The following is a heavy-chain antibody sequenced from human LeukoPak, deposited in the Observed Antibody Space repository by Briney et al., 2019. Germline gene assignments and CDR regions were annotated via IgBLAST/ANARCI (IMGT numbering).Heavy chain of an antibody. J-gene: IGHJ4*02. CDR3: ARSRLPTLTHFDY. Sequence: SETLSLTCTVSGASITSGSYYWSWIRQPAGKGLEWIGRIYTSESTNYKPSLKSRVTMSVDTPKNQCSLKLISVTAADTAVYYCARSRLPTLTHFDYWGQGTLVTVSS. CDR2: IYTSEST. V-gene: IGHV4-61*02. CDR1: GASITSGSYY. D-gene: IGHD4-17*01.